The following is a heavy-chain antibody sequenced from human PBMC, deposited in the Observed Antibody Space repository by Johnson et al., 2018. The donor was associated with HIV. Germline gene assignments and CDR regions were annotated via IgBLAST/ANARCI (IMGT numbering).Heavy chain of an antibody. CDR2: ISSTATNI. D-gene: IGHD3-3*01. CDR3: ARERATLFFRASGAAFNV. V-gene: IGHV3-11*04. J-gene: IGHJ3*01. CDR1: GFSFSDYY. Sequence: QMLLVESGGGVVQPGRSLRLSCAASGFSFSDYYLSWFRQAPGKGLEWVSYISSTATNIDYADSVKGRFTISRDNAKNSLYLQMNSLRADDTAVYYCARERATLFFRASGAAFNVWGQGTMVTVSS.